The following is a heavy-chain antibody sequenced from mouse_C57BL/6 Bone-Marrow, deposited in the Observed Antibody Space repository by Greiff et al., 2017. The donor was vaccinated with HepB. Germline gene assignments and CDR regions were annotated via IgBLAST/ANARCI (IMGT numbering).Heavy chain of an antibody. J-gene: IGHJ3*01. CDR2: ISGGGGNT. CDR1: GFTFSSYT. D-gene: IGHD3-2*01. CDR3: ARPQTALAY. Sequence: EVKLMESGGGLVKPGGSLKLSCAASGFTFSSYTMSWVRQTPEKRLEWVATISGGGGNTYYPDSVKGRFTISRDNAKNTLYLQMSSLRSEDTALYYCARPQTALAYWGQGTLVTVSA. V-gene: IGHV5-9*01.